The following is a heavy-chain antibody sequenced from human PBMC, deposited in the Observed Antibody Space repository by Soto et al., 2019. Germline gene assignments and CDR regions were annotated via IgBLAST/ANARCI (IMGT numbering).Heavy chain of an antibody. CDR2: IYYSGST. J-gene: IGHJ5*02. CDR1: GGSIISYY. V-gene: IGHV4-59*01. Sequence: SETLSLTCTVSGGSIISYYWSWIRQPPGKGLEWIGYIYYSGSTNYNPSLKSRVTISVDTSKNQFSLKLSSVTAADTAVYYCARVGGSYGGGWFDPWGQGTLVTVSS. CDR3: ARVGGSYGGGWFDP. D-gene: IGHD1-26*01.